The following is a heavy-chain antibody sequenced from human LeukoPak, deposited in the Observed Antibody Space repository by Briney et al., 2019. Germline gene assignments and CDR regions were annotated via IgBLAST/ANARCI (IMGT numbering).Heavy chain of an antibody. J-gene: IGHJ4*02. V-gene: IGHV3-21*06. D-gene: IGHD1-1*01. CDR3: VRDGWNDDY. CDR2: ISSSSSYI. CDR1: GFTFSSYS. Sequence: GGSLRLSCAASGFTFSSYSMNWVRQAPGRGLEWVSPISSSSSYIYYADSLKGRFTISRDNAKNSLYLQMNSLRGEDTAVYYCVRDGWNDDYWGQGTLVTVSS.